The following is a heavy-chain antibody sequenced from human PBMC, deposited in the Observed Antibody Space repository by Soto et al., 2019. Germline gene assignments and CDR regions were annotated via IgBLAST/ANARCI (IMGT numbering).Heavy chain of an antibody. CDR2: INHLGSI. V-gene: IGHV4-34*01. J-gene: IGHJ6*03. Sequence: PSETLSLTCAAYGGSFSGYYWSWIRQPPGKGLEWIGEINHLGSINYNPSLKSRVTMSVDTSKNQFSLTLNSVTAADTATYYCARGGISHWAYFYYMDVWDRGTTVTVSS. CDR1: GGSFSGYY. CDR3: ARGGISHWAYFYYMDV. D-gene: IGHD2-21*01.